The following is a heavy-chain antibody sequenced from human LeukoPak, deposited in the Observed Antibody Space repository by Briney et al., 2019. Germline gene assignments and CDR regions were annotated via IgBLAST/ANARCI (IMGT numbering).Heavy chain of an antibody. D-gene: IGHD6-13*01. J-gene: IGHJ4*02. CDR3: AREGRSSSSWYYFDY. V-gene: IGHV3-30*02. CDR1: GFTFSSYG. CDR2: KRYDGSNE. Sequence: GGSLRLSCAASGFTFSSYGMHWVRQVPGKGLEWVAFKRYDGSNECYADSVKGRFTISRDNAKNSLYLQMNSLRAEDTAVYYCAREGRSSSSWYYFDYWGQGTLVTVSS.